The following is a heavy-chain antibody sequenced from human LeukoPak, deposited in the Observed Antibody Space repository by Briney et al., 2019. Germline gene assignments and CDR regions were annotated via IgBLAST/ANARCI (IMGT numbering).Heavy chain of an antibody. Sequence: SETLSLTCTVSGGSISSSGYYWGWIRQPPGKGLEWIGSIYYSGSTYYNPSLKSRVTISVDTSKNQFSLKLSSVTAADTAVYYCARDRVRIVTLSQYYYYMDVWGKGTTVTVSS. CDR1: GGSISSSGYY. J-gene: IGHJ6*03. V-gene: IGHV4-39*07. CDR2: IYYSGST. CDR3: ARDRVRIVTLSQYYYYMDV. D-gene: IGHD1-26*01.